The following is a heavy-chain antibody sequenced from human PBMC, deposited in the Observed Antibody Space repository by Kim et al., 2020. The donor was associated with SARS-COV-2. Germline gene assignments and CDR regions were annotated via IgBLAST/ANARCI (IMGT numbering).Heavy chain of an antibody. CDR3: ARWQSPSITFGGVIPPVPQRWGELGAAAFDI. Sequence: GGSLRLSCAASGFTFSSYAMHWVRQAPGKGLEWVAVISYDGSNKYYADSVKGRFTISRDNSKNTLYLQMNSLRAEDTAVYYCARWQSPSITFGGVIPPVPQRWGELGAAAFDIWGQGTMVTVSS. CDR2: ISYDGSNK. V-gene: IGHV3-30*04. CDR1: GFTFSSYA. D-gene: IGHD3-16*01. J-gene: IGHJ3*02.